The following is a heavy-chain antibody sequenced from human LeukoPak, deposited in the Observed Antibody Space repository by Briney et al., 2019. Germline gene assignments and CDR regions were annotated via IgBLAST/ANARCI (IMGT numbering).Heavy chain of an antibody. CDR3: SRADYYGSGSPISLDV. CDR2: IRSNAYGATT. Sequence: GGSLRLSCAAYGFTFSDYYMSWVRQAPGKGLEWVSFIRSNAYGATTEYAASVKGRFTISRDDSKSIAYLQMNSLKTEDTAVYYCSRADYYGSGSPISLDVWGKGTTVTVSS. J-gene: IGHJ6*04. V-gene: IGHV3-49*04. D-gene: IGHD3-10*01. CDR1: GFTFSDYY.